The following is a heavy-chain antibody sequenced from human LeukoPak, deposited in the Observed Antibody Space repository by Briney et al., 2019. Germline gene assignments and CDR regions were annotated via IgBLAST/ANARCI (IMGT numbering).Heavy chain of an antibody. V-gene: IGHV3-48*03. CDR1: GFTFRSYE. J-gene: IGHJ4*02. CDR2: ISSSGSTI. D-gene: IGHD1-26*01. Sequence: SLRLSCAASGFTFRSYEMNWVRQAPGKGLEWVSYISSSGSTIYYADSVKGRFTISRENAKNSLYLQMNSLRAEDTAVYYCARDDAMGATIDYWGQGTLVTVSS. CDR3: ARDDAMGATIDY.